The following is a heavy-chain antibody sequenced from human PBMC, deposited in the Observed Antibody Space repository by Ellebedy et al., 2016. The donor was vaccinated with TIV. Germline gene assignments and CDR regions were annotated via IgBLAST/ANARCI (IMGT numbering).Heavy chain of an antibody. V-gene: IGHV3-7*02. Sequence: GESLKISCAASGFTFSRNWMSWVRQAPGKGLEWVANIKEDGGAKYYVDSVKGRFTISRDNAKNSLYLQMNSLRDEDTAVYYCARYAVGTYYFDHWGQGTLVPVSS. CDR1: GFTFSRNW. CDR2: IKEDGGAK. D-gene: IGHD2-2*01. J-gene: IGHJ4*02. CDR3: ARYAVGTYYFDH.